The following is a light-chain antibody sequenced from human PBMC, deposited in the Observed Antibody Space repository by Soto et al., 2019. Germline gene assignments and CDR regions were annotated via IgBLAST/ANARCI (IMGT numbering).Light chain of an antibody. CDR2: EVS. CDR1: SSDVGGYNY. CDR3: SSYTSSSPNV. J-gene: IGLJ1*01. Sequence: QSALTQPASVSGSPGQSITISCTGTSSDVGGYNYVSWYQQHPGKAPKLMIYEVSNRPSGGSNRFSGSKSGNTASLTISGLQAEDEADYYCSSYTSSSPNVFGTGTKVTVL. V-gene: IGLV2-14*01.